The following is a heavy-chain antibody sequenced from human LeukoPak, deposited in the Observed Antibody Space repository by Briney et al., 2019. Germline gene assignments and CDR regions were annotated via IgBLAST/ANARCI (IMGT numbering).Heavy chain of an antibody. CDR1: GYTFTGYY. CDR2: INPNSGGT. Sequence: ASVKVSCKASGYTFTGYYIHWVRQAPGQGLEWMGWINPNSGGTNYAQKFQGRVTMTRDTSISTAYMELSRLRSDDTAVYYCARGPPRYCSGGSCSPFDYWGRGTLVTVSS. D-gene: IGHD2-15*01. V-gene: IGHV1-2*02. J-gene: IGHJ4*02. CDR3: ARGPPRYCSGGSCSPFDY.